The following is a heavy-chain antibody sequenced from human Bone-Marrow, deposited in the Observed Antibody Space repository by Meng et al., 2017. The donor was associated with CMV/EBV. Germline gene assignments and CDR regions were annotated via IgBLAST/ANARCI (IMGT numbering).Heavy chain of an antibody. CDR1: GYTFTGYY. CDR2: ISAYNGNT. D-gene: IGHD2-2*01. CDR3: ARLCSSTSCPFDY. V-gene: IGHV1-18*04. J-gene: IGHJ4*02. Sequence: ASVKVSCKASGYTFTGYYMHWVRQAPGQGLEWMGWISAYNGNTNYAQKLQGRVTVTTDTSTSTAYMELRSLRSDDTAVYYCARLCSSTSCPFDYWGQGTLVTVSS.